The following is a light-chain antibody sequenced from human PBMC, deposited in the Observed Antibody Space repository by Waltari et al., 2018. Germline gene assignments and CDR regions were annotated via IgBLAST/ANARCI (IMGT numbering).Light chain of an antibody. Sequence: DIVMTQSPGTLSLSPGDEASLSCRASQTVSGNYLAWYQHKPGQTPRLLIYHTSARAAGVPDRFRGSGSGTDFTLTISRLEPEDFAVYYCQEYGDTPPYTFGQGTTVEIK. CDR2: HTS. CDR1: QTVSGNY. V-gene: IGKV3-20*01. CDR3: QEYGDTPPYT. J-gene: IGKJ2*01.